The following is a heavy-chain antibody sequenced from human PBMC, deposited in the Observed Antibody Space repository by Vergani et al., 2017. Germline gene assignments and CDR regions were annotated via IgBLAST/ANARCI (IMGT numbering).Heavy chain of an antibody. Sequence: QVQLVESGGGVVQPGRSLRLSCAASGFTFSSYGLYWVRQAPGKGFEWVAVMWYDGSNKYYADSVKGRFTISRDSSKNTLYLQMNGLRAEDTAVYYCARGAGYCSSTSCPPTLRHYYYYIDVWGKGTTVTVSS. J-gene: IGHJ6*03. CDR1: GFTFSSYG. CDR3: ARGAGYCSSTSCPPTLRHYYYYIDV. V-gene: IGHV3-33*01. D-gene: IGHD2-2*01. CDR2: MWYDGSNK.